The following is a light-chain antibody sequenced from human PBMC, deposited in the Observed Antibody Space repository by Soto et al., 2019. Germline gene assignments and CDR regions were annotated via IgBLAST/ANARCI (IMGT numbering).Light chain of an antibody. J-gene: IGKJ3*01. CDR2: AAS. CDR3: QKYDIAPFT. CDR1: QGFSNY. V-gene: IGKV1-27*01. Sequence: DIQMTQSPSSLSASVGDRVTITCRASQGFSNYLAWYQQKPGKVPKLLISAASTLQSGVPSRFSGSGSGTGFTLTISGLQPEDVATYYCQKYDIAPFTFGPGTKVDIK.